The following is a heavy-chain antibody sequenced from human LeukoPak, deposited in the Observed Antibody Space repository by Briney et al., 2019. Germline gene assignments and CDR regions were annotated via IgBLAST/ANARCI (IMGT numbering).Heavy chain of an antibody. CDR3: ARGSSPAWWRYGMDV. J-gene: IGHJ6*02. D-gene: IGHD2-15*01. V-gene: IGHV4-61*01. CDR1: GGSVSSGSYY. CDR2: IYYSGST. Sequence: PSETLSFTCTVSGGSVSSGSYYWSWIRQPPGKGLEWIGYIYYSGSTNYNPSLKSRVTISVDTSKNQFSLKLSSVTAADTAVYYCARGSSPAWWRYGMDVWGQGTTVTVSS.